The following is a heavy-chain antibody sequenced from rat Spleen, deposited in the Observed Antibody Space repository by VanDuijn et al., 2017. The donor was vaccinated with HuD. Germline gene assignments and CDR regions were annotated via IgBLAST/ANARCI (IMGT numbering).Heavy chain of an antibody. CDR2: ISYDGIST. J-gene: IGHJ2*01. D-gene: IGHD1-6*01. CDR1: GFTFNNYG. Sequence: EVQLVESDGGLVQPGRSLKLSCAASGFTFNNYGMAWVRQAPTKGLEWVATISYDGISTYYRDSVRGRFTISSDNAKTTLYLQMDGLRSEDTATYYCTRGGVYYGAYFDYWGQGVMVTVSS. V-gene: IGHV5-29*01. CDR3: TRGGVYYGAYFDY.